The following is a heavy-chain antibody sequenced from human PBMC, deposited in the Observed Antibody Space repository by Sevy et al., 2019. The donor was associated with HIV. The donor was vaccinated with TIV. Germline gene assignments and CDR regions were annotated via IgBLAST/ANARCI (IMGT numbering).Heavy chain of an antibody. V-gene: IGHV1-2*02. CDR2: INPNSGGT. CDR1: GYTFTGYY. CDR3: ARDTPHCSGGSCLNWFDP. J-gene: IGHJ5*02. Sequence: ASVKVSCKASGYTFTGYYMHWVRQAPGQGLEWMGWINPNSGGTNYAQKFQGRVTMTRDTSISTAYMELSRLRSDDTAVYYCARDTPHCSGGSCLNWFDPWGPGTLVTVSS. D-gene: IGHD2-15*01.